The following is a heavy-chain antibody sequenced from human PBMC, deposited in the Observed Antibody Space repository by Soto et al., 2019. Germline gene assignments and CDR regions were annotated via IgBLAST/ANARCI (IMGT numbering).Heavy chain of an antibody. CDR3: ARLRMSIAARRGPYYYYGMDV. Sequence: GESLKISCKGSGYSFTSYWISWVRQMPGKGLEWMGRIDPSDSYTNYSPSFQGHVTISADKSISTAYLQWSSLKASDTAMYYCARLRMSIAARRGPYYYYGMDVWGQGTTVTAP. CDR1: GYSFTSYW. CDR2: IDPSDSYT. D-gene: IGHD6-6*01. J-gene: IGHJ6*02. V-gene: IGHV5-10-1*01.